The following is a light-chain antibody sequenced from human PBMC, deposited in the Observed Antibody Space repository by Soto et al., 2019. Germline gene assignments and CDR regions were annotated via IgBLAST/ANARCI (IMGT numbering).Light chain of an antibody. CDR3: LQDYNYPRT. Sequence: AIQMTQSPSSLSASVGDRVTITCRASQGIRNDLDWYQQKPGKAPTLLIYAASSLQSGVPSRFSGSGSCTDFTLTISSLQPEDFATYYCLQDYNYPRTVGQGTKGEI. CDR1: QGIRND. V-gene: IGKV1-6*01. J-gene: IGKJ1*01. CDR2: AAS.